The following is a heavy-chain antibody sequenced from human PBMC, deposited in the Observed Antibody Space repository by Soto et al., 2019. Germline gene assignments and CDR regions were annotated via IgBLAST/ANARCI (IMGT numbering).Heavy chain of an antibody. J-gene: IGHJ6*01. D-gene: IGHD6-19*01. CDR1: GLTVSSNY. V-gene: IGHV3-53*01. CDR2: IYTGGGT. CDR3: ARMGQWRVPGDYYYGMDV. Sequence: EVQLVESGGGLIQPGGSLRLSCAASGLTVSSNYMTWVRQAPGKGLEWVSLIYTGGGTYYADSVKGRFTVSRDNSKNTLYLQMNSLRAEDTAVYYCARMGQWRVPGDYYYGMDVW.